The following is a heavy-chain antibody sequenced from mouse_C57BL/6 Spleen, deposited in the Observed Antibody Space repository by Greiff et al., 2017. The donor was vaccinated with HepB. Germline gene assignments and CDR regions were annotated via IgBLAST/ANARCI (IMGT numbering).Heavy chain of an antibody. V-gene: IGHV5-17*01. CDR3: ARTYYSNRDAMDY. CDR2: ISSGSSTI. CDR1: GFTFSDYG. Sequence: EVQLVESGGGLVKPGGSLKLSCAASGFTFSDYGMHWVRQAPEKGLEWVAYISSGSSTIYYADTVKGRFTISRDIAKNTLFLQMTSLRSEDTAMYYCARTYYSNRDAMDYWGQGTSVTVSS. J-gene: IGHJ4*01. D-gene: IGHD2-5*01.